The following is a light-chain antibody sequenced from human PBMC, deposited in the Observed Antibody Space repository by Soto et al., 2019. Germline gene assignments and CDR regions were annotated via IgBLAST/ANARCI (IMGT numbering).Light chain of an antibody. V-gene: IGLV4-69*01. CDR3: QAGGTGGV. J-gene: IGLJ3*02. Sequence: QSVLTQSPSASASPGASVKLTCTLSSGHSDYAIAWHQQQPEKGPRYLMKVTSDGSHTKGDGIPDRFSGSSSGADRYLTISSLRSDDEGDYYCQAGGTGGVFRGGTKLTVL. CDR2: VTSDGSH. CDR1: SGHSDYA.